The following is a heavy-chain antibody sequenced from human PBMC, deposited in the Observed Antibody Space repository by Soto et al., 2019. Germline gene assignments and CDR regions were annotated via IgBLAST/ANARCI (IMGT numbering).Heavy chain of an antibody. Sequence: QVQLVQSGAEVKKPGASVKVSCKASGYTFSTYGISWVRQAPGQGLEWMGWISVYNGNTKYAQKLQGRVTMTADTSTSTAYMELRSLRSDDTAVSYCARSPNYYYYMDVWGKGTTVTVSS. CDR3: ARSPNYYYYMDV. CDR1: GYTFSTYG. CDR2: ISVYNGNT. V-gene: IGHV1-18*01. J-gene: IGHJ6*03.